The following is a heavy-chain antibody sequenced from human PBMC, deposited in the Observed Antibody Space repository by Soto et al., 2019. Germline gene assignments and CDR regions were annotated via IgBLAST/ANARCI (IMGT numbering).Heavy chain of an antibody. CDR2: ISSSSSYT. V-gene: IGHV3-11*06. Sequence: GGSLRLSCAASGFTFSDYYMSWIRQAPGKGLEWVSYISSSSSYTNYADSVKGRFTISRDNAKNSLYLQMNSLRAEDTAVYYCAAVIIYGHRSRWQHPYGMDVCGQGHTVTVSS. CDR1: GFTFSDYY. J-gene: IGHJ6*02. CDR3: AAVIIYGHRSRWQHPYGMDV. D-gene: IGHD6-13*01.